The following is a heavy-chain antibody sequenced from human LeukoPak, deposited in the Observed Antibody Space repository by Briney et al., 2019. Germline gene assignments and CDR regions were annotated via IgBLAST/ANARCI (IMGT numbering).Heavy chain of an antibody. CDR2: INHSGST. V-gene: IGHV4-34*01. J-gene: IGHJ4*02. D-gene: IGHD6-19*01. Sequence: SETLSLTCAVYGGSFSGYYWSWIRQPPGKGLEWIGEINHSGSTNYNPSLKSRVTISVDTSKNQFSLKLSSATAADTAVYYCARVTYSSGWTDYWGQGTLVTVSS. CDR1: GGSFSGYY. CDR3: ARVTYSSGWTDY.